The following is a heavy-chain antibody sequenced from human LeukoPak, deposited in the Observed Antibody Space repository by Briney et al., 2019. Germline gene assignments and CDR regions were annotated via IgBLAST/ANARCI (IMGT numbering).Heavy chain of an antibody. J-gene: IGHJ4*02. Sequence: GASVKVSCKVSGYTLTELSMHWVRQAPGKGLEWMGGFDPEDGETIYAQKFQGRVTMTEDTSTDTAYMELSSLRPEDTAVYYCATSRDYYDSSGYQNDYWGQGTLVTVSS. CDR2: FDPEDGET. D-gene: IGHD3-22*01. CDR3: ATSRDYYDSSGYQNDY. V-gene: IGHV1-24*01. CDR1: GYTLTELS.